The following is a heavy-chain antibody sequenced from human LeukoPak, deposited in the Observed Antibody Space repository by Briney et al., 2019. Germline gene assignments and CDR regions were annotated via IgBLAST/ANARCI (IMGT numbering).Heavy chain of an antibody. CDR2: ISSSGSTV. Sequence: PGGSLRLSCAASGFTFSSYAMSWVRQAPGKGLEWVSYISSSGSTVYYADSVKGRFTISRDNAKNSLYLQMNSLRAEDTALYYCARGPSVGSGWSPDLWGQGTLVTVSS. J-gene: IGHJ5*02. CDR3: ARGPSVGSGWSPDL. D-gene: IGHD6-19*01. CDR1: GFTFSSYA. V-gene: IGHV3-48*03.